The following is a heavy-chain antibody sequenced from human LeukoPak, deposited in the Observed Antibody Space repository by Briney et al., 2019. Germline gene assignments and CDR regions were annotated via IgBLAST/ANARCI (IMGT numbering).Heavy chain of an antibody. CDR1: GFTFDDYA. CDR2: INWNGRIT. CDR3: ARGSVQLWLRDTYYYMDV. D-gene: IGHD5-18*01. J-gene: IGHJ6*03. V-gene: IGHV3-20*04. Sequence: QTGGSLRLSCAASGFTFDDYAMNWVRQVPGRGLEWVSGINWNGRITEYADSVKDRFTISRQNTKNSRYLYTNNLGGEDTALYFCARGSVQLWLRDTYYYMDVWGKGTTVTVSS.